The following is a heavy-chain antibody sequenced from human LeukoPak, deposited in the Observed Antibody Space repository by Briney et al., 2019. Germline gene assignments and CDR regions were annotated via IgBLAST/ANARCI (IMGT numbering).Heavy chain of an antibody. J-gene: IGHJ6*02. D-gene: IGHD2-2*01. V-gene: IGHV1-8*01. CDR1: GYTFTSYD. CDR3: ARVPAAIGYYYYGMDV. CDR2: MNPNSGNT. Sequence: ASVKVSCKASGYTFTSYDINWVRQATGQGLEWMGWMNPNSGNTGHAQKFQGRVTMARNTSISTAYMELSSLRSEDTAVYYCARVPAAIGYYYYGMDVWGQGTTVTVSS.